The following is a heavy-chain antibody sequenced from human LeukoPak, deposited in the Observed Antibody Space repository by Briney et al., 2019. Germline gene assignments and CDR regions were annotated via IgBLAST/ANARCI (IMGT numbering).Heavy chain of an antibody. J-gene: IGHJ4*02. Sequence: ASVKVSCKASGYTFITYGISWVRQAPGQGLEWMGWISAYNGNTNYAQKFQGRVTMTTDTSTSTAYMELGSLRSDDTAVYYCARESRARGREFDYWGQGTLVTVSS. CDR2: ISAYNGNT. CDR1: GYTFITYG. D-gene: IGHD3-16*01. V-gene: IGHV1-18*01. CDR3: ARESRARGREFDY.